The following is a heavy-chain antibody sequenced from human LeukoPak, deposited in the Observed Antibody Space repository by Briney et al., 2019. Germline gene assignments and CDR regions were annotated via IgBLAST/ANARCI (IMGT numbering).Heavy chain of an antibody. CDR3: ARQTAMGRSGDY. V-gene: IGHV5-51*01. CDR2: IDPSDSET. J-gene: IGHJ4*02. Sequence: GESLKISCKASGYSFTSYWIGWVRQMPGKGLEWMGIIDPSDSETRYTPSFQGQVTVSVDKSLTTADLQWNSLKASDTAMYYCARQTAMGRSGDYWGQGTLVTVSS. CDR1: GYSFTSYW. D-gene: IGHD5-18*01.